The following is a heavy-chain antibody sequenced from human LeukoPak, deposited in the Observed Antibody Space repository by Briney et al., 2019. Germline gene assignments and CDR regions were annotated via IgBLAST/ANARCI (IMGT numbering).Heavy chain of an antibody. CDR2: ISSSGSTI. J-gene: IGHJ4*02. CDR1: GFTFSDYY. CDR3: ARVGRSFYYDSSGYLDY. V-gene: IGHV3-11*01. D-gene: IGHD3-22*01. Sequence: GGSLRLSCAASGFTFSDYYMSWIRQAPGKGLEWVSYISSSGSTIYYAGSVKGRFTISRDNAKNSLYLQMNSLRAEDTAVYYCARVGRSFYYDSSGYLDYWGQGTLVTVSS.